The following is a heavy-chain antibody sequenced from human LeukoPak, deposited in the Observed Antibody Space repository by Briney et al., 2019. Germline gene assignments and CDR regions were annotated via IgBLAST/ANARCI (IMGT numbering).Heavy chain of an antibody. CDR3: AKDVAVVVIKDDY. V-gene: IGHV3-23*01. D-gene: IGHD3-22*01. CDR2: ISGSGGST. Sequence: GGSLRLSCAASGFTFSSYAMSWVRQAPGKGLEWVSAISGSGGSTYYADSVKGRFTISRDNSKNTLYLQMNSLRAEDMAVYYCAKDVAVVVIKDDYWGQGTLVTVSS. J-gene: IGHJ4*02. CDR1: GFTFSSYA.